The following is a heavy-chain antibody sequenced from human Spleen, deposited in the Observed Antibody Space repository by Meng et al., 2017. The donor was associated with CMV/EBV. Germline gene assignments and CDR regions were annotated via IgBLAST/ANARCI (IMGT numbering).Heavy chain of an antibody. CDR2: ISSSSSYI. CDR1: GFTFSTYG. V-gene: IGHV3-21*01. D-gene: IGHD3-10*01. CDR3: ARAAGVLYGMDV. J-gene: IGHJ6*02. Sequence: GESLKISCAVSGFTFSTYGMHWVRQAPGKGLEWVSSISSSSSYIYYADSVKGRFTISRDNAKNSLYLQMNSLRAEDTAVYYCARAAGVLYGMDVWGQGTTVTVSS.